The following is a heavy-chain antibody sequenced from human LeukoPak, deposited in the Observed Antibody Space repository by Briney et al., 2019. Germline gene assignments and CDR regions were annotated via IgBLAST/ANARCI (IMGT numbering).Heavy chain of an antibody. V-gene: IGHV3-7*01. CDR1: GFTFSRNG. CDR3: ATSSWNDGDGVFDY. CDR2: KKQDGTEK. Sequence: GGPLSLSCSALGFTFSRNGRPGVGQAPGKGLEGGANKKQDGTEKYYVDSVKGRFTISRDNAKNSLYLQMNSLRADDTAIYYCATSSWNDGDGVFDYWGQGTLVTVSS. D-gene: IGHD1-1*01. J-gene: IGHJ4*02.